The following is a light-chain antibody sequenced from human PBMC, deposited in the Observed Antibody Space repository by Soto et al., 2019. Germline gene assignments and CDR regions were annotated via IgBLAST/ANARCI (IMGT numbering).Light chain of an antibody. CDR3: QQVNVYPST. V-gene: IGKV3-15*01. J-gene: IGKJ4*01. CDR1: QSVSSN. CDR2: DAS. Sequence: EKVMTQSPATPSVSPGESATLSRRASQSVSSNLAWHQQKPGQAPRILMYDASTRATGISARFSGGGSGTDFTLTISSLQPEDFATYYCQQVNVYPSTFGGGTKVDIK.